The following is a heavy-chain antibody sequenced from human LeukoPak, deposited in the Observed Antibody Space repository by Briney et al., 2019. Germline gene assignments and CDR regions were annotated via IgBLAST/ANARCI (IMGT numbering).Heavy chain of an antibody. CDR3: ARGVSLIVVVIHDWYFDL. D-gene: IGHD3-22*01. Sequence: PSETLSLTCTVSGGSISSSSYYWGWIRQLPGKGLEWIGSIYYSGSTSYNPSLKSRVTISVDTSKNQFSLKLSSVTAADTAVYYCARGVSLIVVVIHDWYFDLWGRGTVFTVSS. J-gene: IGHJ2*01. V-gene: IGHV4-39*01. CDR2: IYYSGST. CDR1: GGSISSSSYY.